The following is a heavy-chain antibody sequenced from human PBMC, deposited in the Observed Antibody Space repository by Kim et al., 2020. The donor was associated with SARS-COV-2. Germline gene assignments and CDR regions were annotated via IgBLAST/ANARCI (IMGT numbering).Heavy chain of an antibody. CDR2: IIPIFGTA. CDR1: GGTFSSYA. CDR3: ARGRLRSKYYDSSGYYPDAFDI. Sequence: SVKVSCKASGGTFSSYAISWVRQAPGQGLEWMGGIIPIFGTANYAQKFQGRVTITADESTSTAYMELSSLRSEDTAVYYCARGRLRSKYYDSSGYYPDAFDIWGQGTMVTVSS. V-gene: IGHV1-69*13. J-gene: IGHJ3*02. D-gene: IGHD3-22*01.